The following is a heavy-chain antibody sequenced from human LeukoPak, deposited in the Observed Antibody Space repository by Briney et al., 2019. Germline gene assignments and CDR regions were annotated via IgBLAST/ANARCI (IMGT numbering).Heavy chain of an antibody. D-gene: IGHD5-18*01. CDR2: INPHSGGT. V-gene: IGHV1-2*02. Sequence: ASVKVSCKASGYTFTGYYMHWMRQAPGQGLEWMGWINPHSGGTNYAQMFQGRVTMTRDTSINTAYMELSRLTSDDTAVYYCATSLGYSSGLAFDYWGQGTLVTVSS. J-gene: IGHJ4*02. CDR3: ATSLGYSSGLAFDY. CDR1: GYTFTGYY.